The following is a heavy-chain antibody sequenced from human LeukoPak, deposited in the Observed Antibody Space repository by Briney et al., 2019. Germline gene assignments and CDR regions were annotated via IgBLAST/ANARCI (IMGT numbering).Heavy chain of an antibody. V-gene: IGHV4-59*01. CDR1: GGSISSYY. CDR2: IYYSGST. Sequence: QVQLQESGPGLVKPSETLSLTCTVSGGSISSYYWSWIRQPPGKGLKWIGYIYYSGSTNYNPSLKSRVTISVDTSKNQFSLKLSSVTAADTAVYYCARTAGAVVWYYYMDVWGKGTTVTVSS. J-gene: IGHJ6*03. D-gene: IGHD2-2*01. CDR3: ARTAGAVVWYYYMDV.